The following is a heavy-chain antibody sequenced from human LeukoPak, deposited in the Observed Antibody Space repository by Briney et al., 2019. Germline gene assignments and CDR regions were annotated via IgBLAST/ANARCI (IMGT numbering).Heavy chain of an antibody. CDR1: GFTFSSYS. J-gene: IGHJ4*02. CDR2: ISSSSSYI. Sequence: GGSLRLSCAASGFTFSSYSMNWVRQAPGKGLEWVSSISSSSSYIYYADSVKGRFTISRDNAKNSLYLQMNSLRAEDTAVYYCAKGAVPYCSSTSCPKGYWGQGTLVTVSS. D-gene: IGHD2-2*01. V-gene: IGHV3-21*01. CDR3: AKGAVPYCSSTSCPKGY.